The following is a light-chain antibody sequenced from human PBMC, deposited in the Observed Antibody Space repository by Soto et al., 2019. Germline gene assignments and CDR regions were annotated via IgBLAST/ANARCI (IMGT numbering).Light chain of an antibody. CDR2: DVS. J-gene: IGKJ4*01. CDR3: QQRSNWPPVT. CDR1: QSVTSS. Sequence: EIVLTQSPATLSLSPGERATLSCRASQSVTSSLAWFQQKPGQAPRLLIYDVSDRATGIPARFSGSGSGTDFTLTIISLESEDFGVYYCQQRSNWPPVTFGGGTKVDIK. V-gene: IGKV3-11*01.